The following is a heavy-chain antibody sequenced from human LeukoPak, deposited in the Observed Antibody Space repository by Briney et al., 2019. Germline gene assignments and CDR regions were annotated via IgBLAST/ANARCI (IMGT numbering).Heavy chain of an antibody. CDR3: ARLGTYNSGRDY. D-gene: IGHD6-19*01. CDR2: VYYSGST. J-gene: IGHJ4*02. V-gene: IGHV4-59*08. Sequence: SETLSLTCTVSGDSIRSYNWSWIRQPPGKGLEWIGYVYYSGSTNYNPSLKSRVTISVDTSKNQFSLKLTSVTAADTAVYYCARLGTYNSGRDYWGQGTLVTVSS. CDR1: GDSIRSYN.